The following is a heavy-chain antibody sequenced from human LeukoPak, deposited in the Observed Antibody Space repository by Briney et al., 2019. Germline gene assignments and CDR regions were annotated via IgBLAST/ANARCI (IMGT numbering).Heavy chain of an antibody. CDR1: GGSISSYY. Sequence: SETLSLTCTVSGGSISSYYWSWLRQPPGKGLEWIGYIYYSGSTDYNPSLKSRVTMSVDTSKNQFSLKLSSVTAADTAVYYCARVLGSSGYYSPYFDYWGQGTLVTVSS. CDR3: ARVLGSSGYYSPYFDY. CDR2: IYYSGST. J-gene: IGHJ4*02. V-gene: IGHV4-59*08. D-gene: IGHD3-22*01.